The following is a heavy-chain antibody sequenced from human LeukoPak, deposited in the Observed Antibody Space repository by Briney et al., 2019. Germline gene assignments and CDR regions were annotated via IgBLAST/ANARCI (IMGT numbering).Heavy chain of an antibody. V-gene: IGHV3-23*01. CDR3: ASHYGSGSNNWLDL. Sequence: GGSLRFSCLASGFTFSNFGMSWVRHTAGKGLEWVSAISESGDATFYADCVQGRFTISTDNFKNTLYLQMNSLRAEDTAVYYCASHYGSGSNNWLDLWGQGTLVTVSS. D-gene: IGHD3-10*01. CDR2: ISESGDAT. J-gene: IGHJ5*02. CDR1: GFTFSNFG.